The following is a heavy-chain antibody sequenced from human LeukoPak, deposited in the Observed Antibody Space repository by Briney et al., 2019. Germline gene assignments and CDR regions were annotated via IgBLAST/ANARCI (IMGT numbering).Heavy chain of an antibody. CDR2: ISSNGGST. Sequence: GGSLRLSCAAPGFTFSSYAMHWVRQAPGKGLEYVSAISSNGGSTYYANSVKGRFTISRDNSKNTLYLQMGSLRAEDMAVYYCARVGYSADYFDYWGQGTLVTVSS. D-gene: IGHD2-15*01. CDR1: GFTFSSYA. V-gene: IGHV3-64*01. CDR3: ARVGYSADYFDY. J-gene: IGHJ4*02.